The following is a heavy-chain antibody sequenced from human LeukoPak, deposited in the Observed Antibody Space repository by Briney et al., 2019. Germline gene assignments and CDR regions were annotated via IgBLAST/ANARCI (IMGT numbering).Heavy chain of an antibody. V-gene: IGHV3-23*01. CDR2: IGVGGGDT. J-gene: IGHJ4*02. CDR3: AKELYYYDSSGSFDY. D-gene: IGHD3-22*01. Sequence: GASLRLSCAASGFAFSSHAMSWVRQAPGKGLEWVSGIGVGGGDTYYADSVKGRFTISRDNSKNTLYLQMNSLRAKDTAVYYCAKELYYYDSSGSFDYWGQGTLVAVSS. CDR1: GFAFSSHA.